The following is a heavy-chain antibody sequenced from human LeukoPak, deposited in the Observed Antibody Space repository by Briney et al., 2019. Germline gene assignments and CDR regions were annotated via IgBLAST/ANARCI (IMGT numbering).Heavy chain of an antibody. CDR1: GFTFSSYG. V-gene: IGHV3-33*01. Sequence: GGSLRLSCAASGFTFSSYGMHWVRQAPGKGLEWVAVIWFDGSNKYYVDSVRGRFTISRDNSKNTLYLQMNSLRAEDTAVYYCARGGGYSYGYGVIDYWGQGTLVTVSS. CDR3: ARGGGYSYGYGVIDY. D-gene: IGHD5-18*01. CDR2: IWFDGSNK. J-gene: IGHJ4*02.